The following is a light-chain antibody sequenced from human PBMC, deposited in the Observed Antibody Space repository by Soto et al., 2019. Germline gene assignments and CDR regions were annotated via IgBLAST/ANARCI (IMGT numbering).Light chain of an antibody. J-gene: IGKJ5*01. V-gene: IGKV1-5*01. CDR2: AAS. CDR3: QQYNSYPIT. Sequence: DIQMTQSPSTLSASVGDTVTVTCRASQSVSGWLAWYQQKPGKAPKLLIYAASSLQSGVPSRFSGSGSGAEFTLTISSLQPDDFATYYCQQYNSYPITFGQGTRLEIK. CDR1: QSVSGW.